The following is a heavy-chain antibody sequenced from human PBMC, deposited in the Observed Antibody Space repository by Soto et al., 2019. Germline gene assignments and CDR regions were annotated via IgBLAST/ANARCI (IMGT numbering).Heavy chain of an antibody. V-gene: IGHV4-34*01. CDR1: GGSFSGYI. CDR2: ISHSGSA. Sequence: SETLSLTCAVYGGSFSGYIWSWIRQTPGKGLQWIGQISHSGSANYNPSLKSRVTISVHTSNSQFSLELSSVTAADTAVYYCARGLISGSHYSGGWYYFDSWGQGTLVTVPS. CDR3: ARGLISGSHYSGGWYYFDS. J-gene: IGHJ4*02. D-gene: IGHD1-26*01.